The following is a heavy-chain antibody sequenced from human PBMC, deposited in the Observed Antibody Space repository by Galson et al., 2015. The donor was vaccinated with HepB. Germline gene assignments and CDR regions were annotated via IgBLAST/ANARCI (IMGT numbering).Heavy chain of an antibody. CDR1: GFTFSSYG. CDR3: AKDRDSSSWYLRRKTPTSDY. V-gene: IGHV3-30*18. J-gene: IGHJ4*02. D-gene: IGHD6-13*01. CDR2: ISYDGSNK. Sequence: SLRLSCAASGFTFSSYGMHWVRQAPGKGLEWVAVISYDGSNKYYADSVKGRFTISRDNSKNTLYLQMNSLRAEDTAVYYCAKDRDSSSWYLRRKTPTSDYWGQGTLVTVSS.